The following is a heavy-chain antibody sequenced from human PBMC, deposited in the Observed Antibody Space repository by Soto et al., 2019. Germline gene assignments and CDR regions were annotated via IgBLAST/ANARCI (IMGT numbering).Heavy chain of an antibody. V-gene: IGHV3-33*01. D-gene: IGHD5-12*01. CDR3: AREVGVATISDYYYGMDV. Sequence: LRLSCAASGFTFSSYGMHWVRQAPGKGLEWVAVIWYDGSNKYYADSVKGRFTISRDNSKNTLYLQMNSLRAEDTAVYYCAREVGVATISDYYYGMDVWVQGTTVTVSS. J-gene: IGHJ6*02. CDR1: GFTFSSYG. CDR2: IWYDGSNK.